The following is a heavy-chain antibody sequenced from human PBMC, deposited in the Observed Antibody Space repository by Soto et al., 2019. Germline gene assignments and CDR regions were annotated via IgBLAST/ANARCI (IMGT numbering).Heavy chain of an antibody. CDR1: GYTFTSYD. J-gene: IGHJ6*02. V-gene: IGHV1-8*01. D-gene: IGHD1-26*01. CDR3: ARDRGRGGSYYIYFYGMDV. Sequence: GASVKVSCKASGYTFTSYDINWVRQATGQGLEWMGWMNPNSGNTDYAQKFQGRVTMTRDTSMSTVYMELSSLRSEDTAVYYCARDRGRGGSYYIYFYGMDVWGQGTTVTVSS. CDR2: MNPNSGNT.